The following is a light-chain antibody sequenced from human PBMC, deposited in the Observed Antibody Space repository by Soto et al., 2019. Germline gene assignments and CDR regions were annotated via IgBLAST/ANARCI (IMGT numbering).Light chain of an antibody. CDR1: SSDDGGYKY. J-gene: IGLJ2*01. CDR3: SSYTSSTTPHVV. CDR2: EVS. Sequence: QSVLTQPASVSGSPGQSITMSCTGTSSDDGGYKYVSWYQQHPGKAPKVIIYEVSNRASGVSNRFSGSKSGNTASLTISGLLAEDEADYYCSSYTSSTTPHVVFGGGTKLTVL. V-gene: IGLV2-14*01.